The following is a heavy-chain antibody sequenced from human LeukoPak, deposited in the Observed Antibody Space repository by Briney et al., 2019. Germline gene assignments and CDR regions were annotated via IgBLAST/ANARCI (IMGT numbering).Heavy chain of an antibody. CDR1: GGSISSYY. CDR2: IYTSGST. Sequence: SETLSLTCTVSGGSISSYYWSWIRQPAGKGLERIGRIYTSGSTNYNPSLKSRVTMSVDTSKNQFSLKLSSVTAADTAVYYCARDGESPPDSSFDYWGQGTLITVSS. J-gene: IGHJ4*02. V-gene: IGHV4-4*07. CDR3: ARDGESPPDSSFDY. D-gene: IGHD3-10*01.